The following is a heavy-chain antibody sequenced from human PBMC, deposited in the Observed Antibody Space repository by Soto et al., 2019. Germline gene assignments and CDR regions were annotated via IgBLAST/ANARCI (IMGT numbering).Heavy chain of an antibody. CDR2: IYYSGNT. Sequence: SETLSLTCTVSGGSISSVGYYWSWIRQHPGRGLEWIGYIYYSGNTYYNPSLKSRITISVDTSKNQFSLRLSSVTAADTAVYYCVRENSRDGYNYLEYWGLGTLVTVSS. CDR1: GGSISSVGYY. J-gene: IGHJ4*02. V-gene: IGHV4-31*03. CDR3: VRENSRDGYNYLEY. D-gene: IGHD5-18*01.